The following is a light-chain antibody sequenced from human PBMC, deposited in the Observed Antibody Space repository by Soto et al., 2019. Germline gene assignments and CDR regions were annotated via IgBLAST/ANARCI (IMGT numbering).Light chain of an antibody. CDR1: QGLSSNF. CDR2: GAS. V-gene: IGKV3-20*01. J-gene: IGKJ4*01. Sequence: EIVLAQSPGTLSLSPGERATLSCRASQGLSSNFLAWYQQKPDQAPRLLIYGASNRATAIPDRFSGSGSGTDFTLTISRLEPEDSAVYYCQQYHTSPLTLGGRTKVDNK. CDR3: QQYHTSPLT.